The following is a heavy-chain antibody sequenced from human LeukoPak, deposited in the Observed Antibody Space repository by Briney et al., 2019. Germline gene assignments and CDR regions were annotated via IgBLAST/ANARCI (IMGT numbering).Heavy chain of an antibody. CDR1: GFTFSSYG. J-gene: IGHJ5*02. V-gene: IGHV3-30*03. CDR3: APGASSWIRNNWFDP. Sequence: PGRSLRLSCAASGFTFSSYGMHWVRQAPGKGLEWVSVISYDGSNKYYADSVKGRFTISRDNSKNTLYLQMNSLRAEDTAVYYCAPGASSWIRNNWFDPWGQGTLVTVSS. CDR2: ISYDGSNK. D-gene: IGHD6-13*01.